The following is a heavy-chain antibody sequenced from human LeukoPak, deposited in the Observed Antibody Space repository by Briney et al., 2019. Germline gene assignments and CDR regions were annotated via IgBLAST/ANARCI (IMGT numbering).Heavy chain of an antibody. V-gene: IGHV3-33*06. Sequence: GGSLRLSCAASGFTFSSYGMHWVRQAPGKGREGVAVIWYDGSNKYYADSVKGRFTISRDNSKNTLYLQMNSLRAEDTAVYYCAKDLRGYSYAYVYWGQGTLVTVSS. CDR3: AKDLRGYSYAYVY. CDR2: IWYDGSNK. J-gene: IGHJ4*02. CDR1: GFTFSSYG. D-gene: IGHD5-18*01.